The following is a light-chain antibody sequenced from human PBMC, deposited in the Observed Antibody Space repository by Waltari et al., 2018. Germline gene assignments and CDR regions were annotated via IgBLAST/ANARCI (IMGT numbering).Light chain of an antibody. CDR2: NSS. V-gene: IGKV3-11*01. J-gene: IGKJ2*01. Sequence: DIVLTQSPVTLSLSPGERATLFCGASQNVDTYLAWYQPKLCQAPRLLIYNSSHRASGVPARFSGGGSGTDFTLTISSVEPEDIAIYYCQQRNTWPPYTFGQGTKLELK. CDR1: QNVDTY. CDR3: QQRNTWPPYT.